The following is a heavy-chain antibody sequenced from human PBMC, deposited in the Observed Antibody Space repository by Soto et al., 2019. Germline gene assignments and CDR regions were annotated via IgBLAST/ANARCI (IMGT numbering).Heavy chain of an antibody. D-gene: IGHD5-12*01. CDR2: ISAYNGDT. CDR1: GYTFTNYG. CDR3: ARVRQLGGYFVYYIDV. Sequence: QVPLLRSGAEVKKPGASVKVSCKASGYTFTNYGITWVRQAPGQGLEWMGWISAYNGDTHYTQRLQGRVTMTTDTSMCTAYMELMGMRSDDTVVDYCARVRQLGGYFVYYIDVWCKGTTVTVSS. V-gene: IGHV1-18*01. J-gene: IGHJ6*03.